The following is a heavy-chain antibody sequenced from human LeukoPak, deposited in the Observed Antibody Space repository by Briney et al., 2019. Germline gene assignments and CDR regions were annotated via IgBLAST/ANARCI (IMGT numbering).Heavy chain of an antibody. J-gene: IGHJ4*02. CDR1: GFTFSSYA. CDR3: AKDLGFIVGGGY. Sequence: GGSLRLSCAASGFTFSSYAMSWVRQAPGKGLEWVSSISGSGASTYYADSVKGRFTISRDNSKNTLYLQMNSLRAEDTAVYYCAKDLGFIVGGGYWGQGTLVTVSS. V-gene: IGHV3-23*01. D-gene: IGHD1-26*01. CDR2: ISGSGAST.